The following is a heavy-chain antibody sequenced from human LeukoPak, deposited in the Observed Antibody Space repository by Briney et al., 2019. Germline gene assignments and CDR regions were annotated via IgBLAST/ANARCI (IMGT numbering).Heavy chain of an antibody. CDR3: ARDLSGSYSDY. CDR2: INPNSGGT. J-gene: IGHJ4*02. V-gene: IGHV1-2*02. Sequence: ASVKVSCKASGYTFTGYYMHWVRQAPGQGLEWMGWINPNSGGTNYAQKFQGRVTMTEDTSTDTAYMELSSLRSEDTAVYYCARDLSGSYSDYWGQGTLVTVSS. D-gene: IGHD1-26*01. CDR1: GYTFTGYY.